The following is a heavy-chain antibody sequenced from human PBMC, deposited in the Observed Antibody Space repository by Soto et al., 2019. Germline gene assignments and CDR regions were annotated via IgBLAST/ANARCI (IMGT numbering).Heavy chain of an antibody. D-gene: IGHD5-12*01. CDR3: GSDRVGDSGYVFGYFDY. CDR1: GGTFSSYA. J-gene: IGHJ4*02. Sequence: QVQLVQSGAEVKKPGSSVKVSCKASGGTFSSYAISWVRQAPGQGLEWMGGIIPIFGTANYAQKFQGRVTITAEEPTSTAYMERSGLSSEDTAVYYCGSDRVGDSGYVFGYFDYWGQGPLFTVSS. V-gene: IGHV1-69*01. CDR2: IIPIFGTA.